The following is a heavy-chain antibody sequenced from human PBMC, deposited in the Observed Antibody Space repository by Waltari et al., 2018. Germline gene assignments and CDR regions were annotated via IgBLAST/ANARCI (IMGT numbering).Heavy chain of an antibody. V-gene: IGHV3-30*18. CDR2: ISYDGSNK. J-gene: IGHJ4*02. D-gene: IGHD2-15*01. CDR1: GFTFSSYG. Sequence: QVQLVESGGGVVQPGRSLRLSCAASGFTFSSYGMHWVRQAPGKGLEWVAVISYDGSNKYYADSVKGRFTISRDNSKNTLYLQMNSLRAEDTAVYYCANEDGGGEFDYWGQGTLVTVSS. CDR3: ANEDGGGEFDY.